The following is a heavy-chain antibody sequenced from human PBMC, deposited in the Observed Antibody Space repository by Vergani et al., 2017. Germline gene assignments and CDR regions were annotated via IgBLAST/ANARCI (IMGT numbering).Heavy chain of an antibody. CDR3: ARGEKDCSSTSCYAADLDYYYYYMDV. V-gene: IGHV3-33*08. D-gene: IGHD2-2*01. J-gene: IGHJ6*03. Sequence: VQLVESGGGLVQPGGSLRLSCAASEFIFSSYCMNWVRQAPGKGLEWVAVIWYDGSNKYYADSVKGRFTISRDNSKNTLYLQMNSLRAEDTAVYYCARGEKDCSSTSCYAADLDYYYYYMDVWGKGTTVTVSS. CDR2: IWYDGSNK. CDR1: EFIFSSYC.